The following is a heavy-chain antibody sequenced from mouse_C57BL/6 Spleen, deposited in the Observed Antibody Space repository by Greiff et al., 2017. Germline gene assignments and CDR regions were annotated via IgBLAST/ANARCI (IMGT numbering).Heavy chain of an antibody. CDR1: GFTFSDYG. D-gene: IGHD2-3*01. V-gene: IGHV5-17*01. CDR3: ARWLLPHYYAMDY. J-gene: IGHJ4*01. CDR2: ISSGSSTI. Sequence: EVLLVESGGGLVKPGGSLKLSCAASGFTFSDYGMHWVRQAPEKGLEWVAYISSGSSTIYYADTVKGRFTISRDNAKNTLFLQMTSLRSEDTAMYYCARWLLPHYYAMDYWGQGTSVTVSS.